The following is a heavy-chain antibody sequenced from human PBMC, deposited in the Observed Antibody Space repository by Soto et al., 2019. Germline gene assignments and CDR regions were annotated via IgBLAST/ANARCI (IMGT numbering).Heavy chain of an antibody. V-gene: IGHV3-23*01. J-gene: IGHJ4*02. CDR1: GFPFSSFA. D-gene: IGHD3-16*01. CDR2: IFGCGNDP. CDR3: AKVIRMQVWEYFFDY. Sequence: EVQVSESGGGLVQPGGSLRLSCAASGFPFSSFAMGWVLQAPGKGLEWASVIFGCGNDPYYADSVKGRLPTSSDNSEHTVYLQTNRLRAEDTAGYYCAKVIRMQVWEYFFDYWCQGTRVTVPS.